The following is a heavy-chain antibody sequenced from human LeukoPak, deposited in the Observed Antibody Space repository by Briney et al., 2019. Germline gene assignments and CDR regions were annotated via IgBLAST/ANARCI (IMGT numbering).Heavy chain of an antibody. CDR3: ARIFSYYFDY. Sequence: PSETLSLTCAVSGYSISSGYYWGWIRQPPGKGLEWIGSIYHSGSTYYNPSLKSRVTISVDTSKNQFSLKLSSVTAADTAVYYCARIFSYYFDYWGQGTLVTASS. CDR2: IYHSGST. J-gene: IGHJ4*02. D-gene: IGHD2-15*01. V-gene: IGHV4-38-2*01. CDR1: GYSISSGYY.